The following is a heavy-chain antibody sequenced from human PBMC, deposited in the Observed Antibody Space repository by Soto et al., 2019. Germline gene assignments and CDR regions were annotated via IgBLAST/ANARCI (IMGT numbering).Heavy chain of an antibody. J-gene: IGHJ6*02. CDR1: GFTFSSYW. Sequence: GGSLRLSCAASGFTFSSYWMSWVRQAPGKGLEWVANIKQDGSEKYYVDSVKGRFTISRDNAKNSLYLQMNSLRAKDTAVYYCARDSGGYYYYYGMDVWGQGTTVTVSS. CDR3: ARDSGGYYYYYGMDV. V-gene: IGHV3-7*03. D-gene: IGHD3-10*01. CDR2: IKQDGSEK.